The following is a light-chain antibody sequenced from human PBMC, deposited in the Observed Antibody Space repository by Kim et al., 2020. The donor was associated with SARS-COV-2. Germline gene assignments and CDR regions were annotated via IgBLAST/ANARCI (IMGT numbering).Light chain of an antibody. Sequence: YPGERATLSCRASQSVSSCLAWYQQKPGQAPRLLIYGASTRATGIPARFSGSGSGTEFTLTISSLQSEDFAVYYCQQYNNWPPWTFGQGTKVDIK. V-gene: IGKV3-15*01. CDR1: QSVSSC. J-gene: IGKJ1*01. CDR2: GAS. CDR3: QQYNNWPPWT.